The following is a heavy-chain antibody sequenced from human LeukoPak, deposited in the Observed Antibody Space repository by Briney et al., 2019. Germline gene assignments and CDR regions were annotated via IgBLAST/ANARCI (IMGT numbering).Heavy chain of an antibody. CDR1: GGSFSGYY. CDR2: INHSGST. J-gene: IGHJ3*02. CDR3: ARAIQLGSRRGPVHDAFDI. Sequence: SETLSLTCAVHGGSFSGYYRSWIRQPPGKGLEWIGEINHSGSTNYNPSLTSRVTASVHTSKNQFSLKLSSVTAADTAEYYGARAIQLGSRRGPVHDAFDIWGQGTMVTVSS. V-gene: IGHV4-34*01. D-gene: IGHD5-18*01.